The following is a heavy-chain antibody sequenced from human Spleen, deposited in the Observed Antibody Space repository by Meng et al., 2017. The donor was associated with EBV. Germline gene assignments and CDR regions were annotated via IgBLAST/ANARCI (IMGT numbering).Heavy chain of an antibody. CDR3: ATSGWSDYYDS. J-gene: IGHJ4*02. V-gene: IGHV6-1*01. CDR1: GDSVSSNSVV. Sequence: QAQLQQPGPGLGKVSQTLSLTCDISGDSVSSNSVVWTWIRQSPWRGLEWLGRTYYRSEWYHDYAGSVKSRITINPDTSKNQFSLQLDSVTPEDTAVYYCATSGWSDYYDSWGQGTLVTVSS. CDR2: TYYRSEWYH. D-gene: IGHD6-19*01.